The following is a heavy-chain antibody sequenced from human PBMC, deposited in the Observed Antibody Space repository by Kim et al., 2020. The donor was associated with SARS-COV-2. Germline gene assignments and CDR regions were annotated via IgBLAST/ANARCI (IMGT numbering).Heavy chain of an antibody. CDR2: ISSSSSTI. CDR3: AREDRIPHSAYYYYGMDV. D-gene: IGHD5-18*01. J-gene: IGHJ6*02. Sequence: GGSLRLSCAASGFTFSSYSMNWVRQAPGKGLEWVSYISSSSSTIYYADSVKGRFTISRDNAKNSLYLQMNSLRDEDTAVYYCAREDRIPHSAYYYYGMDVWGQGTTVTVSS. V-gene: IGHV3-48*02. CDR1: GFTFSSYS.